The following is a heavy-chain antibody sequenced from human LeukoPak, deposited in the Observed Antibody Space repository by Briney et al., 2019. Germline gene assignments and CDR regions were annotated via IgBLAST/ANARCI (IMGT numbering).Heavy chain of an antibody. J-gene: IGHJ4*02. CDR3: APSPCSGDSCYRFDF. CDR1: GASISSSYW. CDR2: IHHSGST. V-gene: IGHV4-4*02. D-gene: IGHD2-15*01. Sequence: SGTLFLTCAVSGASISSSYWWSWVRQPPGKGLEWIGEIHHSGSTKYNPSLKSRVTISVDKSKNQFSLKLSSVTAADTAVYYCAPSPCSGDSCYRFDFWGQGTQVTVSS.